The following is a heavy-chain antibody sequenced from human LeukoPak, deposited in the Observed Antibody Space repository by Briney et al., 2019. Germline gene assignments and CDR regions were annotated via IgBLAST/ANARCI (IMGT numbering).Heavy chain of an antibody. CDR3: ARDLGDESFDY. Sequence: SETLSLTCTVSGGSISSYYWSWIRQPPGKGPEWIGYIYYSGSTNYNPSLKSRVTISVDTSKNQFSLKLSSVTAADTAVYYCARDLGDESFDYWGQGTLVTVSS. J-gene: IGHJ4*02. CDR1: GGSISSYY. V-gene: IGHV4-59*01. CDR2: IYYSGST. D-gene: IGHD4-17*01.